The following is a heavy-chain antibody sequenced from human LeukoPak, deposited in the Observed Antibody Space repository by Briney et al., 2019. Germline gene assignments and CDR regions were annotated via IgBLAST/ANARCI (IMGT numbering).Heavy chain of an antibody. J-gene: IGHJ5*02. D-gene: IGHD2-2*01. V-gene: IGHV3-7*01. CDR2: IKADGSEN. Sequence: GGSLRLSCVASGFTFSSYWMTWVRQAHGKGREWVANIKADGSENNYVDSVEGPFTVPRDHAKNSLYLQINSPRVEDTAVYYCAKNYYQSYLDPWGQGTLVTVSS. CDR3: AKNYYQSYLDP. CDR1: GFTFSSYW.